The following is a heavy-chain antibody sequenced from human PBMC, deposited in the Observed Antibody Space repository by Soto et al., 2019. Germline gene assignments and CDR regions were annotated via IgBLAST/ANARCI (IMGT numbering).Heavy chain of an antibody. J-gene: IGHJ3*02. CDR3: AEDQTRGSAFDI. CDR2: ISGSGGST. V-gene: IGHV3-23*01. CDR1: GFTFSSYA. Sequence: GGSLRLSCAASGFTFSSYAMSWVRQAPGKGLEWVSAISGSGGSTYYADSVKGRFTISRDNSKNTLYLQMNSLRAEDTAVYYCAEDQTRGSAFDIWGQGTMVTVSS.